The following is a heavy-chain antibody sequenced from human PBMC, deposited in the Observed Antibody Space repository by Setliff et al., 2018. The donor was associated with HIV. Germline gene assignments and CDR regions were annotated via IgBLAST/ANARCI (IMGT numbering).Heavy chain of an antibody. V-gene: IGHV1-18*01. D-gene: IGHD2-15*01. Sequence: ASVKVSCKAFGYSFTSYGISWVRQAPGQGLEWMGWISTYNGNTNYAQKVQGRVTMTTDTSANTAYMELRSLRSDDTAVYYCARGPSGGGFYYMDVWGKGTTVTVSS. CDR3: ARGPSGGGFYYMDV. J-gene: IGHJ6*03. CDR1: GYSFTSYG. CDR2: ISTYNGNT.